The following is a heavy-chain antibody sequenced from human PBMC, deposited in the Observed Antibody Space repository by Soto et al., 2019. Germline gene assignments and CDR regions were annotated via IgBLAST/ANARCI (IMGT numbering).Heavy chain of an antibody. D-gene: IGHD4-17*01. CDR2: ISSSSSYI. CDR3: ARDFSLGYGDSGDAFDI. CDR1: GFTFSSYS. Sequence: GGSLRLSCAASGFTFSSYSMNWVRQAPGKGLEWVSPISSSSSYIYYADSVKGRFTISRDNAKNSLYLQMNSLRAEDTVVYYCARDFSLGYGDSGDAFDIWGQGTMVTVSS. J-gene: IGHJ3*02. V-gene: IGHV3-21*01.